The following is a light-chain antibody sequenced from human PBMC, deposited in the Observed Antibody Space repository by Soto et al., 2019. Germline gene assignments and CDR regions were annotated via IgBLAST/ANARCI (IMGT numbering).Light chain of an antibody. CDR1: QSISRY. V-gene: IGKV3-11*01. J-gene: IGKJ5*01. Sequence: IVLTQSPGTLSLSPGERTTLSCRASQSISRYLAWYQQKPGQGPRLLIYGASSRATGTPARFSGSGSGTDFTLTISSLEPEDFAVYYCQQRSNWPPITFGQGTRLEI. CDR3: QQRSNWPPIT. CDR2: GAS.